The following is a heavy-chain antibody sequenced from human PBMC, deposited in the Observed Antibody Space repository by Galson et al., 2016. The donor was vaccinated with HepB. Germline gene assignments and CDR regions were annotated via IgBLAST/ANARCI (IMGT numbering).Heavy chain of an antibody. CDR2: IDGGGNI. J-gene: IGHJ6*02. D-gene: IGHD1-26*01. CDR1: GFTVSSKY. Sequence: SLRLSCAAPGFTVSSKYMSWVRQAPGKGLEWVSVIDGGGNIYYSDSVKGRFTISRDSSRNTLFLQMNRLRAEDTAIYYCASAYYHYYYYYAMDVWGQGTTVTVSS. CDR3: ASAYYHYYYYYAMDV. V-gene: IGHV3-53*01.